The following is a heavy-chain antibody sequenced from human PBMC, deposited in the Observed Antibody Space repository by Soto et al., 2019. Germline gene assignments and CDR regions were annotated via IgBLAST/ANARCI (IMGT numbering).Heavy chain of an antibody. J-gene: IGHJ4*02. CDR2: ISYDGSNK. CDR1: GFTFSSYA. V-gene: IGHV3-30-3*01. D-gene: IGHD6-19*01. CDR3: ARDRRIAVAGTLDY. Sequence: QVQLVESGGGVVQPGRSLRLSCAASGFTFSSYAMHWVRQAPGKGLEWVAVISYDGSNKYYADSVKGRFTISRDNSKYTLYLQMNSLRAEDTAVYYCARDRRIAVAGTLDYWGQGTLVTVSS.